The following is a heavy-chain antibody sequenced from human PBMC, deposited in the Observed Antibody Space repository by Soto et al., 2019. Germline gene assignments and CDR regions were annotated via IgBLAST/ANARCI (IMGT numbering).Heavy chain of an antibody. D-gene: IGHD3-10*01. Sequence: QVQLVESGGGVVQPGRSLRLSCAASGFTFSSYAMQWVRQAPGKGLEWVAVISYDGSIKYYADSVKGRFTISRDNSKNTLDLQMNRRRAEDTAVYYCARPDYGSGSDPDYWGQGTLVTVSS. CDR3: ARPDYGSGSDPDY. J-gene: IGHJ4*02. CDR1: GFTFSSYA. V-gene: IGHV3-30*01. CDR2: ISYDGSIK.